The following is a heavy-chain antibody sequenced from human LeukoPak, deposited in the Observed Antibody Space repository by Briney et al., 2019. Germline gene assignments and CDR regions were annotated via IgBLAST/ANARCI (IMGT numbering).Heavy chain of an antibody. CDR2: IYHSGRT. V-gene: IGHV4-39*01. CDR1: GDSVSRSDSY. D-gene: IGHD3-22*01. Sequence: SETLSLTCSVSGDSVSRSDSYWDWIRQPPGKGLEWIGTIYHSGRTYYSPSLKSRVTMSVDPSNDQFSLNLRSVTAADTAVYYCARRRYYDGSGYLEWGQGTLLSVSS. CDR3: ARRRYYDGSGYLE. J-gene: IGHJ1*01.